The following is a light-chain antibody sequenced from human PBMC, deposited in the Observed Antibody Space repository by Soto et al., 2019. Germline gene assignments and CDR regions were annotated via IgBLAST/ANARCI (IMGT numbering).Light chain of an antibody. Sequence: IVMTQSPATLSVSPGERATLSCRASQSVSSNLAWYQQKPGRAPRLLIYGASTRATGIPARFSGSGSGTEFTLTISSLQSEDFAVYCCQQYNNWPPLTFGGGTKVEIK. CDR2: GAS. J-gene: IGKJ4*01. CDR1: QSVSSN. CDR3: QQYNNWPPLT. V-gene: IGKV3D-15*01.